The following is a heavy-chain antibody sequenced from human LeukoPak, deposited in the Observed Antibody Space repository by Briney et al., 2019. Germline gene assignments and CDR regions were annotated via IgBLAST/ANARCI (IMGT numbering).Heavy chain of an antibody. CDR3: TRGDDYGSNMRLPKFNWFDP. CDR1: GFSFKTDG. Sequence: GGSLRLSCVASGFSFKTDGMHWVRQAPGKGLEWVAQIRHDGSLIYYSESAKGRFTISRDNSKNTLYLQMNSLRSDDTAVYYCTRGDDYGSNMRLPKFNWFDPWGQGSLVTVSS. D-gene: IGHD4-17*01. J-gene: IGHJ5*02. V-gene: IGHV3-30*02. CDR2: IRHDGSLI.